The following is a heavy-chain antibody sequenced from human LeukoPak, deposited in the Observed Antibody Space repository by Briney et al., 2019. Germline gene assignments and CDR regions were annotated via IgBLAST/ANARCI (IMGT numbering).Heavy chain of an antibody. D-gene: IGHD3-22*01. J-gene: IGHJ1*01. CDR1: GDSISSSSYY. CDR2: IYYSGST. Sequence: SETLSLTCSVSGDSISSSSYYWGWIRQAPGRGLEWIANIYYSGSTYYSPSLKSRVTISVDTSKNQFSLKLNSVTAADTAVYYCARQFYESRSPHAKYFQQWGQGTLVTVSS. V-gene: IGHV4-39*01. CDR3: ARQFYESRSPHAKYFQQ.